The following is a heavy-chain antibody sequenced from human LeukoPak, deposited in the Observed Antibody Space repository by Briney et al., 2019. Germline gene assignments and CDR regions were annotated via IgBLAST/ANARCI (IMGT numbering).Heavy chain of an antibody. CDR2: ISGSGGST. V-gene: IGHV3-23*01. J-gene: IGHJ4*02. CDR3: ARGYSSSSRPFDY. CDR1: GFTFSSYA. D-gene: IGHD6-6*01. Sequence: GGSLRLSCAASGFTFSSYAMSWVRQAPGKGLEWVSAISGSGGSTYYADSVKGRFTISRDNAKNSLYLQMNSLRAEGTAVYYCARGYSSSSRPFDYWGQGTLVTVSS.